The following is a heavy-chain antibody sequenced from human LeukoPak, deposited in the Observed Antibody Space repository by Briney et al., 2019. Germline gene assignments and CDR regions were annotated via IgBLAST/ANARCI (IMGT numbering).Heavy chain of an antibody. CDR3: ARATLVVVTAILAFDI. Sequence: SETLSLTWTVSGGSISSSSYYWGWIRQPTGKGQEWIGSIYYSGSTYYNPSLKSRVTISVDTSKNQFSLKLSSVTAADTAVYYCARATLVVVTAILAFDIWGQGTMVTVSS. CDR1: GGSISSSSYY. V-gene: IGHV4-39*07. D-gene: IGHD2-21*02. CDR2: IYYSGST. J-gene: IGHJ3*02.